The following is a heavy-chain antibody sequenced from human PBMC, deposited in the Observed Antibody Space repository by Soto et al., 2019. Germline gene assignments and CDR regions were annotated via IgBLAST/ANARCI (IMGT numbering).Heavy chain of an antibody. CDR2: IYYSGST. CDR3: VRLNGYCVSTKCRGYYGMDV. CDR1: GGSISSYY. D-gene: IGHD2-2*03. J-gene: IGHJ6*02. V-gene: IGHV4-59*08. Sequence: SETLSLTCTVSGGSISSYYWSWIRQPPGKGLEWIGYIYYSGSTNYNPSLKSRVTISVDTSKNQFSLKLSSVTAADTAVYYCVRLNGYCVSTKCRGYYGMDVWGQGTTVTVSS.